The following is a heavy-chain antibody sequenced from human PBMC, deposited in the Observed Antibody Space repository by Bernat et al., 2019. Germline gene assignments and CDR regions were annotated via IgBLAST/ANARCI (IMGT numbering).Heavy chain of an antibody. Sequence: EVQLVESGGGVVQPGGSLRLSCAASGFTFDDYAMHWVRQAPGKGLGWVSLISGDGGSTDYADSVKGRFTISRDNSKNSLYLQMNSLRTEDTALYYCAKDPYYYGSGSDAFDIWGQGTMVTVSS. V-gene: IGHV3-43*02. D-gene: IGHD3-10*01. CDR2: ISGDGGST. CDR3: AKDPYYYGSGSDAFDI. J-gene: IGHJ3*02. CDR1: GFTFDDYA.